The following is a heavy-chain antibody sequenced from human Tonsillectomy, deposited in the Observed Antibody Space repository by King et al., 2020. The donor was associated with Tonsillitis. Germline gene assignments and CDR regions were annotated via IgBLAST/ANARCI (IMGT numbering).Heavy chain of an antibody. J-gene: IGHJ6*02. CDR2: IYYSGST. D-gene: IGHD6-19*01. CDR1: GGSISSYY. CDR3: ARDNRMAGPYYYYYGMDV. Sequence: QLQESGPGLVKPSETLSLTCTVSGGSISSYYWSWIRQPPGKGLEWIGYIYYSGSTNYNPSLQSRDTISLDTSKNQFSLKLSSVTAADTAVYYWARDNRMAGPYYYYYGMDVWGQGTTVTVSS. V-gene: IGHV4-59*01.